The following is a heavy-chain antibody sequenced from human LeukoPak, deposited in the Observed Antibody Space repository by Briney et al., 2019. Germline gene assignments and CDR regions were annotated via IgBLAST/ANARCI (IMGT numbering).Heavy chain of an antibody. J-gene: IGHJ5*02. Sequence: PSETLSLTCTVSGGSISSSSYYWGWIRQPPGKGLEWIGSIYYSGSTYYNPSLESRVTISVDTSKNQFSLKLSSVTAADTAVYYCASLRPRKEYSSSSVWFDPWGQGTLVTVSS. D-gene: IGHD6-6*01. CDR2: IYYSGST. V-gene: IGHV4-39*01. CDR1: GGSISSSSYY. CDR3: ASLRPRKEYSSSSVWFDP.